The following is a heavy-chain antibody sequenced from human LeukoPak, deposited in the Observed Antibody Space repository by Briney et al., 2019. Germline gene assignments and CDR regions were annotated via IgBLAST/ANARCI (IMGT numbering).Heavy chain of an antibody. CDR1: GGSISSYY. D-gene: IGHD3-9*01. CDR2: IYYSGST. CDR3: ARHSSYYDILTGYYPHFDY. Sequence: PSETLSLTCTVSGGSISSYYWSWIRQPPGKGLEWIGYIYYSGSTNYNPSLKGRVTISVDTSKNQFSLKLSSVTAADTAVYYCARHSSYYDILTGYYPHFDYWGQGTLVTVSS. V-gene: IGHV4-59*08. J-gene: IGHJ4*02.